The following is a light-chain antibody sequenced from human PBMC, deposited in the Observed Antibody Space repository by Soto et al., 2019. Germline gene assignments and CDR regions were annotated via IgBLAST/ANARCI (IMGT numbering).Light chain of an antibody. J-gene: IGKJ1*01. CDR1: QTIDSW. Sequence: DIQMTQSPSTLSASVGDRGTITCGASQTIDSWLAWYQQRPGKPPNLLIYKASTLASGVPSRFSGSVSGTEFTLTINSLQPDDFATYYCQQYHIYSGTFGQGTKVDIK. CDR2: KAS. CDR3: QQYHIYSGT. V-gene: IGKV1-5*03.